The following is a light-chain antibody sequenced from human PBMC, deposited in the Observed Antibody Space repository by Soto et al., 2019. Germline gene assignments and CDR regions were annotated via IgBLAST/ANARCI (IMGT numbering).Light chain of an antibody. CDR3: QQSYSTLRT. CDR1: QSISSY. V-gene: IGKV1-39*01. J-gene: IGKJ2*01. Sequence: DIQMTQSPSSLSASVGDRVTITCRASQSISSYLNWYQQKPGKAPKLLIYAASNLQSGVPSRFSGSGSGTEFTLTISSLQPEDFATYYCQQSYSTLRTFGQGTKLEIK. CDR2: AAS.